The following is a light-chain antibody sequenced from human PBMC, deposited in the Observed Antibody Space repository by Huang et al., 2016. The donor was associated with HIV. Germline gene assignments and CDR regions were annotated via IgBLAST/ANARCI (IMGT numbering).Light chain of an antibody. Sequence: DIQMTQSPSSLSASVGDRISITCRASQTISSFLNWYQQKPGKAPKLLIYAASNLQRGVVARFSGTRSGTLFTLTVTGLLPDDFATYFCQQTSSVPLTFGGGTKVEMK. J-gene: IGKJ4*01. CDR3: QQTSSVPLT. CDR2: AAS. V-gene: IGKV1-39*01. CDR1: QTISSF.